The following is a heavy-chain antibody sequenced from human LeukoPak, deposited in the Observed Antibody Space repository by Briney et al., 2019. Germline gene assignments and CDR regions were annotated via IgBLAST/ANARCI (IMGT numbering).Heavy chain of an antibody. J-gene: IGHJ5*02. CDR1: GFIVSTNY. Sequence: GSLRLSCVASGFIVSTNYMSWVRQAPGKGLEWIGYIYYSGSTNYNPSLKSRVTISVDTSKNQFSLKLSSVTAADTAVYYCARVRPLRGRSLFDPWGQGTLVTVSS. CDR3: ARVRPLRGRSLFDP. V-gene: IGHV4-59*02. CDR2: IYYSGST.